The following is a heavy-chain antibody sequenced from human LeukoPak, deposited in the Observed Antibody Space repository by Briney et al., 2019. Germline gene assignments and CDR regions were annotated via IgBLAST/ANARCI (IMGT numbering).Heavy chain of an antibody. Sequence: ASVNVSCKASGYTFTSYNMQWVRQAPGQGLEWIAIVYPSGGSTSYAQKFQGRVTLTRDTSTSTVYMELSSLRSEDTAVYYCARAGFGVAGLNYWGQGTLVTVPS. CDR1: GYTFTSYN. J-gene: IGHJ4*02. CDR3: ARAGFGVAGLNY. CDR2: VYPSGGST. V-gene: IGHV1-46*01. D-gene: IGHD6-19*01.